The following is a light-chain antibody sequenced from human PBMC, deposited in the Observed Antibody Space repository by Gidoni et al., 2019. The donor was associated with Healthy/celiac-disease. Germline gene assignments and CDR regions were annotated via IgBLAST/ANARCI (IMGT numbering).Light chain of an antibody. V-gene: IGLV3-9*01. CDR2: RDS. CDR3: QVWDSSTGV. Sequence: SYELTQPLSVSVALGQTARITCGGNNIGSKNVHWYQQKPCQAPVLFIYRDSNRPSWIPERFSGSNSGNTATLTISRAQAGDEADYYCQVWDSSTGVFGTGTKVTVL. J-gene: IGLJ1*01. CDR1: NIGSKN.